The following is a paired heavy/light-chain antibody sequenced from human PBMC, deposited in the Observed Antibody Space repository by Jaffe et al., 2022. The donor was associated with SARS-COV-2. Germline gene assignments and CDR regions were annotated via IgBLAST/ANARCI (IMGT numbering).Light chain of an antibody. CDR3: GTWDNSLGV. V-gene: IGLV1-51*01. J-gene: IGLJ2*01. CDR2: DNN. Sequence: QSVLTQPPSVSAAPGQKVTISCSGSSSNIGNNYVSWYQQLPGTAPKLLIYDNNKRPPGIPDRFSGSKSGTSATLGITGLQTGDEAGYYCGTWDNSLGVFGGGTKLTVL. CDR1: SSNIGNNY.
Heavy chain of an antibody. V-gene: IGHV1-3*04. CDR3: ARVSWSGHWGGFDY. CDR1: GYTFTTYT. Sequence: QVRLVQSGAEVKKPGASVRVSCKASGYTFTTYTIHWVRQAPGQRLEWMGWINTGKGNTKYSQDFQGRVTITSDTSATAAYMELSSLRSEDTAVYYCARVSWSGHWGGFDYWGQGTLVTVSS. J-gene: IGHJ4*02. D-gene: IGHD3-3*01. CDR2: INTGKGNT.